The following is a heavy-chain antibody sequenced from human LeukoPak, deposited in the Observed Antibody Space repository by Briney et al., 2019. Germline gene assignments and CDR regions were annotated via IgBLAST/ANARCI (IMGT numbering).Heavy chain of an antibody. CDR2: ISYDGSNK. J-gene: IGHJ4*02. CDR1: GFSFSSYA. Sequence: GRSLRLSCAASGFSFSSYAMHWVRRAPGKGLEWVAVISYDGSNKYYADSVKGRFTISRDNSRNTLYLQMNSLRAEDTAVYYCARVPHSITIFGVVTPEGYWGQGTLVTVSS. CDR3: ARVPHSITIFGVVTPEGY. V-gene: IGHV3-30-3*01. D-gene: IGHD3-3*01.